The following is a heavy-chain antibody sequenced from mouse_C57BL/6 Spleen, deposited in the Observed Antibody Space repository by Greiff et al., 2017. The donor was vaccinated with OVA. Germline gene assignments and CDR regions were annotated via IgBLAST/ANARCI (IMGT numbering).Heavy chain of an antibody. Sequence: QVQLQQPGAELVMPGASVQLSCKASGYTFPSYWMHWVKQRPGQGLEWIGEIDPSDSYTNSNQKFKGKSTLTVDKSSSTAYMQLSILTSEDSAVYYCARRNYYGSERYFDVWGTGTTVTVSS. J-gene: IGHJ1*03. CDR2: IDPSDSYT. CDR1: GYTFPSYW. D-gene: IGHD1-1*01. CDR3: ARRNYYGSERYFDV. V-gene: IGHV1-69*01.